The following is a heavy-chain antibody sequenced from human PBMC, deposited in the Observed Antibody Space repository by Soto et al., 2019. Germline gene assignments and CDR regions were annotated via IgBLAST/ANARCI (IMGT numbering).Heavy chain of an antibody. J-gene: IGHJ6*02. CDR2: INHSGST. Sequence: SETLSLTCAVYGGSFSGYYRTWIRQPPGKGLEWIGEINHSGSTNYNPSLKSRVTISVDTSKNQFSLKLSSGTAADTAVYYCARAAGPGELSYYYYYGMDVWGQGTTVTVSS. CDR1: GGSFSGYY. D-gene: IGHD3-10*01. V-gene: IGHV4-34*01. CDR3: ARAAGPGELSYYYYYGMDV.